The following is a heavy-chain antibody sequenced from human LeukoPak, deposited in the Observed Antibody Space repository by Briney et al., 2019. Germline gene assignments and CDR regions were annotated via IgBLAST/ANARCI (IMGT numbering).Heavy chain of an antibody. J-gene: IGHJ4*02. CDR2: ISGSGGST. D-gene: IGHD3-10*01. Sequence: PGGSLRLSCAASGFTFSSYAMSWVRQAPGKGREWVSAISGSGGSTYYADSVKGRFTISRDNSKNTLYLQMNSLRAEDTAVYYCAKAPFTMVRGVTPTYFDYWGQGTLVTVSS. V-gene: IGHV3-23*01. CDR1: GFTFSSYA. CDR3: AKAPFTMVRGVTPTYFDY.